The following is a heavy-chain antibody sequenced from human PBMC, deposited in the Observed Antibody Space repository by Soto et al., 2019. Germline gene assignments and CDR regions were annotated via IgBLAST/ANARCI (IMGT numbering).Heavy chain of an antibody. J-gene: IGHJ5*02. CDR3: ARDQGGEFDP. CDR2: ISQDGVDT. CDR1: GFSFSTFW. Sequence: PGGSLRLSCAASGFSFSTFWMTWVRQAPGKGLEWVAGISQDGVDTDYVDSVKGRFTISRDNAKNSLFLQMDSLRAEDTALYHCARDQGGEFDPWGQGTLVTVSS. D-gene: IGHD1-26*01. V-gene: IGHV3-7*03.